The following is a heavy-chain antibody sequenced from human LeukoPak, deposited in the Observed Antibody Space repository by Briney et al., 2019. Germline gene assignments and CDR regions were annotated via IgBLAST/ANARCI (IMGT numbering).Heavy chain of an antibody. V-gene: IGHV1-69*13. Sequence: SVKVSCKASGGTFSSYAISWVRQAPGQGLEWMGGIIPIFGTANYAQKFQGRVTITADESTSTAYMELSSLRSEDTAVYYCARAFYDSSGYYPYYFDYWGQGTLVAVSS. CDR1: GGTFSSYA. J-gene: IGHJ4*02. CDR3: ARAFYDSSGYYPYYFDY. CDR2: IIPIFGTA. D-gene: IGHD3-22*01.